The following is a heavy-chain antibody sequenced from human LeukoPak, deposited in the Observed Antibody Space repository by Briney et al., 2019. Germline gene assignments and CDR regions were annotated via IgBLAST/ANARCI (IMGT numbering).Heavy chain of an antibody. D-gene: IGHD4-17*01. V-gene: IGHV3-21*01. CDR3: ARGSDYGDYVNY. J-gene: IGHJ4*02. CDR2: ISSSSSYI. Sequence: GGSLRLSCAASGFTFSSYSINWVRQAPGKGLEWVSSISSSSSYIYYADSVKGRFTISRDNAKNSLYLQMNSLRAEDTAVYYCARGSDYGDYVNYWGQGTLVTVSS. CDR1: GFTFSSYS.